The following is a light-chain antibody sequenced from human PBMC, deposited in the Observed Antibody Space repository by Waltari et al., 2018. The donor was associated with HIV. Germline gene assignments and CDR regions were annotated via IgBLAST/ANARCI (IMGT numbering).Light chain of an antibody. J-gene: IGKJ2*03. CDR1: PSVTNNV. V-gene: IGKV3-20*01. Sequence: EIVLTQSPGSLSLSPGERATLSCRASPSVTNNVLACYQHKIGQAPTLLIYDATSRATGIPDRFGGSGYGTDFSLTISRLEPVDFAVYYCQQYGSSPDSFGQGTKLEIK. CDR3: QQYGSSPDS. CDR2: DAT.